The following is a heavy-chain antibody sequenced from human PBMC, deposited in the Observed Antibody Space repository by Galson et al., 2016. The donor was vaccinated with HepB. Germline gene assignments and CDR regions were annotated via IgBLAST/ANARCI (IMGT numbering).Heavy chain of an antibody. J-gene: IGHJ5*02. V-gene: IGHV4-39*01. CDR2: VYYDGRT. CDR3: AGLLGSDSSDT. CDR1: GASIRSRSFY. D-gene: IGHD3-22*01. Sequence: SETLSLTCTVSGASIRSRSFYWGWIRQPPGKGLEWIGSVYYDGRTSYNPSLQNRVTLSIDTSKNQFSLRLSSVTAADTSVYYCAGLLGSDSSDTWGQGTLVIVSS.